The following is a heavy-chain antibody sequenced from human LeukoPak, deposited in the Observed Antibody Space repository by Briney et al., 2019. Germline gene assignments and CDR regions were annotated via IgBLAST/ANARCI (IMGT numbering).Heavy chain of an antibody. V-gene: IGHV1-2*02. CDR1: GYTFNGYY. Sequence: ASVKVSYKASGYTFNGYYMHWVRQAPGQGLEWMGWINPNSCGTNYAQKFQGRVTMTRDMSTSTVYMELSSLRSEDTAVYYCARDRDSSGWDNFDYWGQGTLVTVSS. CDR2: INPNSCGT. CDR3: ARDRDSSGWDNFDY. J-gene: IGHJ4*02. D-gene: IGHD6-19*01.